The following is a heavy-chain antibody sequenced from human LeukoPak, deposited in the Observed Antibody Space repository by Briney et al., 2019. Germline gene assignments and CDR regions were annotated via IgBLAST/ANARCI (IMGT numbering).Heavy chain of an antibody. CDR1: GYSFTNYW. V-gene: IGHV5-51*01. CDR3: ARRSSIAVRLFDY. CDR2: IYPGDSGI. D-gene: IGHD6-6*01. J-gene: IGHJ4*02. Sequence: GESLKISCKGSGYSFTNYWIGWVRQMPGKGLEWMGIIYPGDSGIRYSPSFQGQVTISADESINTAYLQWSSLKASDTALYYCARRSSIAVRLFDYWGQGTLVTVSS.